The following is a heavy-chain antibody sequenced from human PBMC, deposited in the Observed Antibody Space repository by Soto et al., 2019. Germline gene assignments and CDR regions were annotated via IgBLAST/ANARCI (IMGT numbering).Heavy chain of an antibody. D-gene: IGHD1-7*01. J-gene: IGHJ5*02. CDR3: ARMPADTGTSWLDP. Sequence: QVKLVQSGTEVKKPGASVKVSCKASGYTFTNYGITWVRQAPGEGLEWMGWISGYNGHTNYAQKVQGRVTMTTDTSTSTAYMELRSLRSDETAVFYCARMPADTGTSWLDPWGQVTLVTVSS. V-gene: IGHV1-18*04. CDR2: ISGYNGHT. CDR1: GYTFTNYG.